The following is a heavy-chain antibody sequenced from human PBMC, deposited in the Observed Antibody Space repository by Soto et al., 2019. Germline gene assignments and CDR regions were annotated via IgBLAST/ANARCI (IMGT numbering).Heavy chain of an antibody. D-gene: IGHD3-10*01. CDR3: ARETKLIGGTVVRGVIVS. Sequence: QMQLQESGPGLVKPSQTLSLTCTVSGGFISSGDYYWSWIRQPPGKGLEWIGYIYSSGSTYYNPSLKSRIAISIDTSKIHFSLKVRSVTAADTAVYYCARETKLIGGTVVRGVIVSWGQGTLVTVSS. J-gene: IGHJ4*02. V-gene: IGHV4-30-4*01. CDR1: GGFISSGDYY. CDR2: IYSSGST.